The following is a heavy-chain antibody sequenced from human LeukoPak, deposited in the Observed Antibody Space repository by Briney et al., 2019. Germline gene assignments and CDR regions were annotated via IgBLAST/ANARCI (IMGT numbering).Heavy chain of an antibody. D-gene: IGHD4-23*01. J-gene: IGHJ4*02. CDR2: ISGSGGST. CDR1: SPSFGSSA. CDR3: AKEDYGGNSPDY. Sequence: GASMRLSRALYSPSFGSSAIGSVRQDGGGWIEWLSAISGSGGSTYYADSVKGRFTISRDNSKNTLYLQMNSLRAEDTAVYYCAKEDYGGNSPDYWGQGTLVTVSS. V-gene: IGHV3-23*01.